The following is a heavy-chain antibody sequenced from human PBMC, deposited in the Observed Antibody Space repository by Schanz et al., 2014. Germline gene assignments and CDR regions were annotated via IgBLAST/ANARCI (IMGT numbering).Heavy chain of an antibody. J-gene: IGHJ5*02. D-gene: IGHD2-2*01. Sequence: QVHLVQSGAEVKKPGSSVKVSCKASGGTFNSYTINWVRQAPGQGLEWMGWISAYTNNTNYAQKVQGRVTMTTDTSTGTAYMELRSLRSDDTAVYYCARDRRRYCSTASCLHDNWFDPWGQGTLVIVSS. CDR1: GGTFNSYT. V-gene: IGHV1-18*01. CDR2: ISAYTNNT. CDR3: ARDRRRYCSTASCLHDNWFDP.